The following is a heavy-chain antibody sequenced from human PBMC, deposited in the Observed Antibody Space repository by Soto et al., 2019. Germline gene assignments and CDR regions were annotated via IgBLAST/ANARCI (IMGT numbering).Heavy chain of an antibody. Sequence: GGSLRLSCAASGFTFSSYAMHWVRQAPGKGLEWVAVISYDGSNKYYADSVKGRFTISRDNSKNTLYLQMNSLRAEDTAVYYCARDEPEWELVQYYGMDVWGQGTTVTVSS. CDR3: ARDEPEWELVQYYGMDV. J-gene: IGHJ6*02. CDR1: GFTFSSYA. CDR2: ISYDGSNK. V-gene: IGHV3-30-3*01. D-gene: IGHD1-26*01.